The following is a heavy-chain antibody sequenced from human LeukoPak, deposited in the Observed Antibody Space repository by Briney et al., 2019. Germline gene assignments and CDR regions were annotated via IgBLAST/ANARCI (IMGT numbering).Heavy chain of an antibody. V-gene: IGHV1-69*13. CDR1: GGTFSSYA. J-gene: IGHJ4*02. D-gene: IGHD4-23*01. Sequence: ASVKVSCKASGGTFSSYAISWMRQAPGQGLEWMGGIIPIFGTANYAQKFQGRVTITADESTSTAYMELSSLRSEDTAVYYCARVGSGNSEGPYWGQGTLVTVSS. CDR2: IIPIFGTA. CDR3: ARVGSGNSEGPY.